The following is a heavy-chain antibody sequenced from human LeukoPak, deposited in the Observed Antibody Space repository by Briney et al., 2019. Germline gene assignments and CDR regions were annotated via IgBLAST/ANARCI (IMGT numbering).Heavy chain of an antibody. CDR1: GYSISSGYY. J-gene: IGHJ6*04. Sequence: SETLSLTCTVSGYSISSGYYWGWIRQPPGKGLEWIGSIYHSGSTYYNPSLKSRVTISVDTSKNQFSLKLSSVTAADTAVYYCARWFGELFVGGDVWGKGTTVTVSS. V-gene: IGHV4-38-2*02. D-gene: IGHD3-10*01. CDR2: IYHSGST. CDR3: ARWFGELFVGGDV.